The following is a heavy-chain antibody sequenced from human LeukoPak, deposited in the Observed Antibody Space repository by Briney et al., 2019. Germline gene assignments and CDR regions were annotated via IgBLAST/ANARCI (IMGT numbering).Heavy chain of an antibody. V-gene: IGHV3-23*01. D-gene: IGHD3-9*01. J-gene: IGHJ6*02. CDR1: GFTFSSYA. Sequence: GRSLRLSCAASGFTFSSYAMSWVRQAPGKGLEWVSAISGSGGSTYYADSVKGRFTISRDNSKNTLYLQMNSLRAEDTAVYYCARDIRAAVLRYFDWFNGMDVWGQGTTVTVSS. CDR3: ARDIRAAVLRYFDWFNGMDV. CDR2: ISGSGGST.